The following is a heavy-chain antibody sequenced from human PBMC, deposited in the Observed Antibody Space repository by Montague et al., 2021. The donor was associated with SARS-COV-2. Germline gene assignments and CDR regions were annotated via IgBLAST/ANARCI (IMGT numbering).Heavy chain of an antibody. V-gene: IGHV4-39*01. CDR1: GGSISSSSYY. CDR3: ARREDYYGSGSYPN. D-gene: IGHD3-10*01. J-gene: IGHJ4*02. Sequence: SETLSLTCTVSGGSISSSSYYWGWLRQPPGKGLEWIGSIYYSGSTYYNPSLKSRVTISVDTSKNQFSPKLSSVTAADTAVYYCARREDYYGSGSYPNWGQGTLVTVSS. CDR2: IYYSGST.